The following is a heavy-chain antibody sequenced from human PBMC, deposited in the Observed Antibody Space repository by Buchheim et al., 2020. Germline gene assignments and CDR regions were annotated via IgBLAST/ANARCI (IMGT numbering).Heavy chain of an antibody. CDR2: ISYDGSNK. J-gene: IGHJ6*02. V-gene: IGHV3-30-3*01. D-gene: IGHD6-6*01. CDR1: GFTFSSYA. Sequence: QVQLVESGGGVVQPGRSLRLSCAASGFTFSSYAMHWVRQAPGKGLEWVAVISYDGSNKYYADSVKGRFTISRDNSKNTLYLQMNSLRAEDTAVYYCAGDFEYSSSPGVYYYGMDVWGQGTT. CDR3: AGDFEYSSSPGVYYYGMDV.